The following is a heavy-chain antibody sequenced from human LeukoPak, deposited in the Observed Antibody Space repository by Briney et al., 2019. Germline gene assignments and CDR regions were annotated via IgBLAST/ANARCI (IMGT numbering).Heavy chain of an antibody. Sequence: GGSLRLSCAASGFTVSSNYMSWVRQAPGKGLEWVSVIYSGGSTYYADSVKGRFTISRDNSKNTLYLQMNSLRAEDTAVYYCARDLSNSGYFDYWGQETLVTVSS. V-gene: IGHV3-53*01. CDR3: ARDLSNSGYFDY. CDR1: GFTVSSNY. D-gene: IGHD1-1*01. J-gene: IGHJ4*02. CDR2: IYSGGST.